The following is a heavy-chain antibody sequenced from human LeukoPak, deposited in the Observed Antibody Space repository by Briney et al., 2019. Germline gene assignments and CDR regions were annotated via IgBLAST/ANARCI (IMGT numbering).Heavy chain of an antibody. CDR2: IMYDGSS. Sequence: PSETLSLTCAVHGGSFSGYYWSWIRQPPGKGLEWIGEIMYDGSSNYHPSLKSRVSMSVDTSKNQFSLKMTSVTAADTAVYYCARGRYYLDSSGAFYWGQGTLVTVSS. J-gene: IGHJ4*02. V-gene: IGHV4-34*01. D-gene: IGHD3-22*01. CDR1: GGSFSGYY. CDR3: ARGRYYLDSSGAFY.